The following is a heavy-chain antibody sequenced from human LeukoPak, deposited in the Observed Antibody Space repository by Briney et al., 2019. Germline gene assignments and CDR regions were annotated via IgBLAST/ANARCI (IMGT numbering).Heavy chain of an antibody. Sequence: PGGSLRLSCAASGFPFSSYGMSWVRQAPGKGREWVSAISGSGGSTYYADSVKGRFTISRDNSKNTLYLQMNSLRAEDTAVYYCAKYVTMVRGVISHFDYWGQGTLVTVSS. D-gene: IGHD3-10*01. J-gene: IGHJ4*02. CDR1: GFPFSSYG. V-gene: IGHV3-23*01. CDR2: ISGSGGST. CDR3: AKYVTMVRGVISHFDY.